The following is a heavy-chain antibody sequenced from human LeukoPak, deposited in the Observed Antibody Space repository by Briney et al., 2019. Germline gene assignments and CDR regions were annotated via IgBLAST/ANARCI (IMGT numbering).Heavy chain of an antibody. CDR3: ARGGYFDWLFPRGYYYYGMDV. V-gene: IGHV4-59*01. CDR1: GGSISSCY. J-gene: IGHJ6*02. D-gene: IGHD3-9*01. CDR2: IYYSGST. Sequence: SETLSLTCTVSGGSISSCYCSWIRQPPGKGLEWIGYIYYSGSTNYNPSLKSRVTISVDTSKNQFSLKLSSVTAADTAVYYCARGGYFDWLFPRGYYYYGMDVWGQGTTVTVSS.